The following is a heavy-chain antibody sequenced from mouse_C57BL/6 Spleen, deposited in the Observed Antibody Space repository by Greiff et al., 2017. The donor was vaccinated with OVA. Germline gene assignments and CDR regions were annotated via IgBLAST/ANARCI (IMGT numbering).Heavy chain of an antibody. D-gene: IGHD3-2*02. CDR1: GYAFRSYW. CDR2: IYPGDGDT. J-gene: IGHJ2*01. CDR3: ARRTAQATDY. Sequence: VQLQQSRAELVKPGASVKISCKASGYAFRSYWMNWVKQRPGKGLEWIGQIYPGDGDTNYNGKFKGKATLTADKSSSTAYMQLSSLTSEDSAVYFCARRTAQATDYWGKGTTLTVSS. V-gene: IGHV1-80*01.